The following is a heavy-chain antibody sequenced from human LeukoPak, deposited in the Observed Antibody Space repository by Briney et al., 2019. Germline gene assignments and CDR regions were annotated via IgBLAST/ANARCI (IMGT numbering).Heavy chain of an antibody. Sequence: SETLSLTCTVSGGSISSGGYYWSWIRQHPGKGLEWIGYIYYSGSTYYNPSLKSRVTISVDTSKNQFSLRLSSVTAADTAVYYCARARDNWFDPWGQGILVTVSS. J-gene: IGHJ5*02. CDR1: GGSISSGGYY. CDR3: ARARDNWFDP. V-gene: IGHV4-31*03. CDR2: IYYSGST.